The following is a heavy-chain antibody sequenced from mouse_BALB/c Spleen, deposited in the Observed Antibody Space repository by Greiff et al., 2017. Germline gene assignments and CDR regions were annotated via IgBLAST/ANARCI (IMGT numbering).Heavy chain of an antibody. CDR1: GFTFSSFG. Sequence: EVQLVESGGGLVQPGGSRKLSCAASGFTFSSFGMHWVRQAPEKGLEWVAYISSGSSTIYYADTVKGRFTISRDNPKNTLFLQMTSLRSEDTAMYYCASTARATYYAMDYWGQGTSVTVSS. J-gene: IGHJ4*01. CDR2: ISSGSSTI. CDR3: ASTARATYYAMDY. D-gene: IGHD3-1*01. V-gene: IGHV5-17*02.